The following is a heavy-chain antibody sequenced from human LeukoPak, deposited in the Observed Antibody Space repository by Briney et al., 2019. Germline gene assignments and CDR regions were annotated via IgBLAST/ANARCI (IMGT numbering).Heavy chain of an antibody. CDR1: GFTFSSYG. V-gene: IGHV3-30*03. D-gene: IGHD6-19*01. J-gene: IGHJ1*01. Sequence: GGSLRLSCAASGFTFSSYGMHWVRQAPGKGLEWVAVISYDGSNKYYADSVKGRFTISRDNAKNSLYLQMNSLRAEDTAVYYCARDPYSSGWYVPEYFQHWGQGTLVTVSS. CDR3: ARDPYSSGWYVPEYFQH. CDR2: ISYDGSNK.